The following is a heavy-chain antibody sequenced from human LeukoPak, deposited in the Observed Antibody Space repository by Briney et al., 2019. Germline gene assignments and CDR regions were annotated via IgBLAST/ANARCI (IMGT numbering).Heavy chain of an antibody. Sequence: GALRLSCAASGFTFSDYYMSWIRQAPGKGLEWVSYISSSGSTIYYADSVKGRFTISRDNAKNSLYLQMNSLRAEDTAVYYCARRVDTNYHYYGMDVWGQGTTVTVSS. CDR3: ARRVDTNYHYYGMDV. CDR1: GFTFSDYY. J-gene: IGHJ6*02. D-gene: IGHD2-15*01. CDR2: ISSSGSTI. V-gene: IGHV3-11*01.